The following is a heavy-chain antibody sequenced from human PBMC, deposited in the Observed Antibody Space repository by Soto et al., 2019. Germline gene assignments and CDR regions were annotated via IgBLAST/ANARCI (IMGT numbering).Heavy chain of an antibody. CDR2: IFSDNER. J-gene: IGHJ6*02. Sequence: QVTLKESGPALVKPTETLTLTCTVSGFSLTTGKMGVSWIRQPPGKALEWLAHIFSDNERSYSTSLQGRLTISKDTYGSQVVLSMTNVDPVDTATYYFARMNVDSYHFYSAMDVWGQGTPVTVSS. D-gene: IGHD4-17*01. CDR1: GFSLTTGKMG. CDR3: ARMNVDSYHFYSAMDV. V-gene: IGHV2-26*01.